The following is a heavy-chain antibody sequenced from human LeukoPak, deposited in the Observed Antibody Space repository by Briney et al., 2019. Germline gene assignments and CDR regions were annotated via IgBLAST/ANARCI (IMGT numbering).Heavy chain of an antibody. CDR2: IKQDGSEK. V-gene: IGHV3-7*01. Sequence: ESGGSLRLSCAASGFTFSSYWMSWVRQAPGKGLEWVANIKQDGSEKYYVDSVKGRFTISRDNAKNSLYLQMNSLRAEDTAVYYCARGHSGRGSGYDLGYWGQGTLVTVSS. CDR3: ARGHSGRGSGYDLGY. CDR1: GFTFSSYW. D-gene: IGHD5-12*01. J-gene: IGHJ4*02.